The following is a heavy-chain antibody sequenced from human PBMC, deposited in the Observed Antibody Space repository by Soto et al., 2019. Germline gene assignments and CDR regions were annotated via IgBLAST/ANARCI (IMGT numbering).Heavy chain of an antibody. Sequence: SETLSLTRTVSVGAISRYYWSWIRQPPGKGLEWIGYIYYSGSTNYNPSLKSRVTISVDTSKNQFSLKLSSVTAADPAVYYCAREQTTIDDWGQGTLVTVSS. D-gene: IGHD3-9*01. CDR2: IYYSGST. V-gene: IGHV4-59*01. CDR3: AREQTTIDD. CDR1: VGAISRYY. J-gene: IGHJ4*02.